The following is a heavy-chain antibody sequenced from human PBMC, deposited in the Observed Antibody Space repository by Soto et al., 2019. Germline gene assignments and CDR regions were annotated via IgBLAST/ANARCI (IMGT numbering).Heavy chain of an antibody. CDR2: IYSGGST. Sequence: PGGSLRLSCAASGFTVSSNYMSWVRQAPGKGLEWVSVIYSGGSTYYADSVKGRFTISRDNSRNTLHLQMNSLRAEDTALYSCAKDGDTITRNKPLDYGGQGTLVTVSS. CDR3: AKDGDTITRNKPLDY. V-gene: IGHV3-53*01. D-gene: IGHD5-12*01. J-gene: IGHJ4*02. CDR1: GFTVSSNY.